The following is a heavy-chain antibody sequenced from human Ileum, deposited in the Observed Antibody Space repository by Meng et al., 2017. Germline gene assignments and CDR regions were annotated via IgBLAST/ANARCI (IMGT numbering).Heavy chain of an antibody. CDR1: GGSISSGDYH. Sequence: VRLQESGPGLGKSSQTLSLTCTVSGGSISSGDYHWSWIRQPPGKGLEWIGYIFDTGPPSYSPPLRSRLSISMDTSKNQFSLRLTSVSAADTAVYYCAASLDGNRFDPWGQGTLVTVSS. V-gene: IGHV4-30-4*01. CDR3: AASLDGNRFDP. CDR2: IFDTGPP. D-gene: IGHD1-26*01. J-gene: IGHJ5*02.